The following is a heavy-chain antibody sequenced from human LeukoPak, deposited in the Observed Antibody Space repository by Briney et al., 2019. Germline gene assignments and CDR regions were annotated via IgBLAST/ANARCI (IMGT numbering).Heavy chain of an antibody. J-gene: IGHJ4*02. Sequence: PGGSLRLSCAASGFTVSSNYMSWVRQAPGKGLEWVSVIYSGGSTYYADSVKGRFAISRDNSKNTLYLQMNSLRAEDTAVYYCAAGDFWSGYYSWGQGTLVTVSS. CDR1: GFTVSSNY. D-gene: IGHD3-3*01. V-gene: IGHV3-53*01. CDR3: AAGDFWSGYYS. CDR2: IYSGGST.